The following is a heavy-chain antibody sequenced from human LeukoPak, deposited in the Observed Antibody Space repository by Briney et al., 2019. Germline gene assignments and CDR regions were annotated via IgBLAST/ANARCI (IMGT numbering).Heavy chain of an antibody. Sequence: GGSVKVSCKASGYTLTDYYLHWVRQAPGQGLEWMGWIIPHTGDTHYAQSFQGRVTMTRDTSISTAYMDLIMLRSDDTDVYYCARGSALSQTTGTTFDYWGQGTLVTVSS. J-gene: IGHJ4*02. CDR3: ARGSALSQTTGTTFDY. V-gene: IGHV1-2*02. D-gene: IGHD4-17*01. CDR1: GYTLTDYY. CDR2: IIPHTGDT.